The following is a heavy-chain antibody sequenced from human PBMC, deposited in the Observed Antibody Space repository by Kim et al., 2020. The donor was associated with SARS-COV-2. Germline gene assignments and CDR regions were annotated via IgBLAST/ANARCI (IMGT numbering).Heavy chain of an antibody. D-gene: IGHD3-3*01. Sequence: GGSLRLSCAASGFTFSSYGMHWVRQAPGKGLEWVAVISYYGSNKYYADSVKGRFTISRDNSKNTLYLQMNSLRAEDTAVYYCAKDAGLFWSVYYTGYYYYYYMDVWGKGTTVTVSS. CDR3: AKDAGLFWSVYYTGYYYYYYMDV. V-gene: IGHV3-30*18. CDR2: ISYYGSNK. CDR1: GFTFSSYG. J-gene: IGHJ6*03.